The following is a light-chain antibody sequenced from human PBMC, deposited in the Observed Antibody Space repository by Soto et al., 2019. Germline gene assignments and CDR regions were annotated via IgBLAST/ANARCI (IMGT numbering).Light chain of an antibody. CDR3: QHYGGMWT. CDR2: DAS. Sequence: DIQMTQSPSTLSASVLDIVTITFLASQSITNRLAWYQQKPGTAPKVLIYDASSLESGVPSRFSGSGYGTEFILTISSLQTDDFATYYCQHYGGMWTFGQGTKVDI. V-gene: IGKV1-5*01. CDR1: QSITNR. J-gene: IGKJ1*01.